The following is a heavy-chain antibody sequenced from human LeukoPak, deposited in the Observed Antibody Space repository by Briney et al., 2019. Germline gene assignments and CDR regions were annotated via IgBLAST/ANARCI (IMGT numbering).Heavy chain of an antibody. CDR2: INGDGSST. J-gene: IGHJ4*02. CDR1: GFTFSSYW. Sequence: SGGSLRLSCAASGFTFSSYWMHWVRQDPVKGLLWVSRINGDGSSTDYADSEKGRFTISRDNAKNAVYLQMNSLKAEDTAVYYCVRGYSSGYRLDYWGQGTLVTVSS. CDR3: VRGYSSGYRLDY. D-gene: IGHD3-22*01. V-gene: IGHV3-74*01.